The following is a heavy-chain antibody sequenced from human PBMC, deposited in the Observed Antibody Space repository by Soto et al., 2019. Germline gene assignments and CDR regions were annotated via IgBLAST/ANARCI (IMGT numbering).Heavy chain of an antibody. CDR1: GFTFSDYY. J-gene: IGHJ4*02. V-gene: IGHV3-11*01. D-gene: IGHD2-2*01. CDR2: ISSSGSTI. Sequence: QVQLVESGGGLVKPGGSLRLSCAASGFTFSDYYMSWIRQAPGKGLEWVSYISSSGSTIYYADSVKGRFTISRDNAKNSLYLQMNSLRAEDTAVYYGARDLDGFGGRYQLLLWGRGLEYWGQGTLVTVSS. CDR3: ARDLDGFGGRYQLLLWGRGLEY.